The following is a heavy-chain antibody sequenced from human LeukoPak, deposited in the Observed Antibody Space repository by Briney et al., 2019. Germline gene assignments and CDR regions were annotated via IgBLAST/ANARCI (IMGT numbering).Heavy chain of an antibody. V-gene: IGHV4-39*01. Sequence: SETLSLTCTVSGGSISSSSYYWAWLRQPPGKGPEWIGSIYYSGSTYYNPSLKSRVTISVDTSKNQFSLKLSSVTAADTAVYYCARLRAGGYFDYWGQGTLVTVSS. J-gene: IGHJ4*02. D-gene: IGHD3-10*01. CDR3: ARLRAGGYFDY. CDR2: IYYSGST. CDR1: GGSISSSSYY.